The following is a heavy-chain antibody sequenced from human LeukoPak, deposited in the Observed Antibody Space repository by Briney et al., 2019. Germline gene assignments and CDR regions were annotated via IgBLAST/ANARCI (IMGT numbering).Heavy chain of an antibody. V-gene: IGHV3-48*03. CDR1: GFTFSSYE. J-gene: IGHJ4*02. CDR2: ISSSGSTI. D-gene: IGHD3-3*01. CDR3: AKTTGSGEFDY. Sequence: GGSLRLSCAASGFTFSSYEMNWVRQAPGKGLEWVSYISSSGSTIYYADSVKGRFTISRDNSKNTLYLQMNSLRAEDTAVYYCAKTTGSGEFDYWGQGTLVTVSS.